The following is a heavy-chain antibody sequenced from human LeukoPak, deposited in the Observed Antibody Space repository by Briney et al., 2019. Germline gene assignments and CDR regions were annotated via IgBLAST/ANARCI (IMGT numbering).Heavy chain of an antibody. CDR2: ISAYNGNT. J-gene: IGHJ5*02. Sequence: GASVKVSCKASGYTFTSYGISWVRQAPGQGLEWMGWISAYNGNTNYAQKLQGRVTMTTDTSTSTAYMELRSLRSDDTAVYYCARDRSPVVAATSWFDPWGQGTLVTVSS. CDR1: GYTFTSYG. V-gene: IGHV1-18*01. CDR3: ARDRSPVVAATSWFDP. D-gene: IGHD2-15*01.